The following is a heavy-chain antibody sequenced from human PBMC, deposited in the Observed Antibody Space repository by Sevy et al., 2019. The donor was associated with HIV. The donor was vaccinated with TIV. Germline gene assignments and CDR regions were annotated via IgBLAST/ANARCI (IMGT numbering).Heavy chain of an antibody. Sequence: GGSLRLSCAASGFTFSSYSMNWVRQAPGKGLEWVSSISSSSTYIYHADSVKGRFTISRDNAKNSLYLQMNSLRAEDTAVYYCARWDADRRWYFDYWGRGTLVTVSS. CDR3: ARWDADRRWYFDY. CDR2: ISSSSTYI. V-gene: IGHV3-21*01. J-gene: IGHJ4*02. D-gene: IGHD1-26*01. CDR1: GFTFSSYS.